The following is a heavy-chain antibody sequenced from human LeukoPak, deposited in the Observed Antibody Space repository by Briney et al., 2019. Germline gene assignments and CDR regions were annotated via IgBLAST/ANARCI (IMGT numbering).Heavy chain of an antibody. V-gene: IGHV3-11*04. D-gene: IGHD3-22*01. J-gene: IGHJ3*02. CDR2: ISSSGSTI. Sequence: GGSLRLSCAASGFTFSDYYMSWIRQAPGKGLEWVSYISSSGSTIYYADSVKGRFTISRDNAKKSLYLQMNSLRAEDTAVYYCARRRTYYDSSGYSSDAFDIWGQGTMVTVSS. CDR3: ARRRTYYDSSGYSSDAFDI. CDR1: GFTFSDYY.